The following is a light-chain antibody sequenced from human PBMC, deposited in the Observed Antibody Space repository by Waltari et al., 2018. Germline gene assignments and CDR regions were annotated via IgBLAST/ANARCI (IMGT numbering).Light chain of an antibody. J-gene: IGKJ1*01. V-gene: IGKV3-20*01. CDR2: AAS. CDR3: QNHERLPAT. Sequence: VLTQSPGTLSLSPGERATLSCRATQSVSKYLAWYQQRPGQPPRLLIYAASTRATGIPDRFSGSGSGTDVSLTISRMEPEDIAVYYCQNHERLPATFGQGTKVEIK. CDR1: QSVSKY.